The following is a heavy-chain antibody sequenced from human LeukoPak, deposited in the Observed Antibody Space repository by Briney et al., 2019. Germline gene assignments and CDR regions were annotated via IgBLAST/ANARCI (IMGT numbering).Heavy chain of an antibody. CDR3: AHSTFDSGNSYFDQ. CDR2: IYWNDDN. J-gene: IGHJ4*02. CDR1: GFSLSSSGVG. Sequence: SGPTLVNPTQTLTLTCTFSGFSLSSSGVGLTWIRQPPGKALEWLALIYWNDDNRYSPSLKRRLTITKDTSKNQVVLTMTNMDPVDTATYYCAHSTFDSGNSYFDQWGQGTLVTVSS. D-gene: IGHD3-16*01. V-gene: IGHV2-5*01.